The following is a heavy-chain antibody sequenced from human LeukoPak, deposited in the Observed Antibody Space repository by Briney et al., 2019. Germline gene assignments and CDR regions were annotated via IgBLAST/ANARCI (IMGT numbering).Heavy chain of an antibody. CDR1: GFTFSTYS. D-gene: IGHD3-16*01. CDR2: ISSSSYI. CDR3: ARDVRYAGSGDLYFDY. Sequence: GGSLRLSCVASGFTFSTYSMNWVRQAPGKGLEWVSCISSSSYIYYADSVKGRFTISRDNAKNSLYLQMNSLRAEDTAVYYCARDVRYAGSGDLYFDYWGQGTLVTVSS. J-gene: IGHJ4*02. V-gene: IGHV3-21*01.